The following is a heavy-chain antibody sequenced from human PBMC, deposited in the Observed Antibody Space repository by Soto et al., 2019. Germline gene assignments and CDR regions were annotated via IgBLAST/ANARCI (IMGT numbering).Heavy chain of an antibody. CDR1: GFTFSSYA. Sequence: LRLSCAASGFTFSSYAMHWVRQAPGKGLEWVAVISYDGSNKYYADSVKGRFTISRDNSKNTLYLQMNSLRAEDTAVYYCASMPIVVVVAATVVDYWGQGTLVTVSS. J-gene: IGHJ4*02. CDR3: ASMPIVVVVAATVVDY. V-gene: IGHV3-30-3*01. D-gene: IGHD2-15*01. CDR2: ISYDGSNK.